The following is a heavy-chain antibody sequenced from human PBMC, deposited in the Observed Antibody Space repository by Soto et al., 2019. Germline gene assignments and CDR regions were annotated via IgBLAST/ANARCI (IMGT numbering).Heavy chain of an antibody. CDR2: TYYRSKWYN. D-gene: IGHD3-22*01. CDR3: ARDPYYYDRSGYPNFDY. V-gene: IGHV6-1*01. J-gene: IGHJ4*02. Sequence: SQTLSLTCAISGDSVSSNSAAWNWIRQSPSRGLEWLGRTYYRSKWYNDYAVSVKSRITINPDTSKNQFSLQLNSVTPEDTAVYYCARDPYYYDRSGYPNFDYWGQGTLVTVSS. CDR1: GDSVSSNSAA.